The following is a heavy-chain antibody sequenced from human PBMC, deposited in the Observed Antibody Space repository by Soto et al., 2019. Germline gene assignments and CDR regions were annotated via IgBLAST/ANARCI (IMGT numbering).Heavy chain of an antibody. V-gene: IGHV1-8*01. CDR3: ARERSSGAFDL. J-gene: IGHJ3*01. CDR2: MNANRANT. Sequence: QGQLVQSGAEVKKPGASVKVSCKTSGCTFTSYDINWVRQATGQGLEWMGWMNANRANTSYAPKFQGRVTMTRTTSIIPAYMALSSPSSEDPAVYYCARERSSGAFDLWGQGTMVTVSS. CDR1: GCTFTSYD. D-gene: IGHD1-26*01.